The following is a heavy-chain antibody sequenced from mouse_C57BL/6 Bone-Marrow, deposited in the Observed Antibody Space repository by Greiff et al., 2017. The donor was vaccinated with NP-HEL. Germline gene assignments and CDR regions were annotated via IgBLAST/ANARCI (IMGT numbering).Heavy chain of an antibody. CDR1: GYTFTSYG. J-gene: IGHJ2*01. CDR3: AREGDYYGSSYFDY. V-gene: IGHV1-81*01. Sequence: QVQLKQSGAELARPGASVKLSCTASGYTFTSYGISWVKQRPGQGLEWIGEIYPRSGNTYYNEKFKGKATLTADKSSSTAYMELRSLTSEDSAVYCCAREGDYYGSSYFDYWGQGTTLTVSS. D-gene: IGHD1-1*01. CDR2: IYPRSGNT.